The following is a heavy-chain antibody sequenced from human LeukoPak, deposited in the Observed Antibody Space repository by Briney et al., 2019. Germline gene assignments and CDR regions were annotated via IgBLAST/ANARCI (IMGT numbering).Heavy chain of an antibody. D-gene: IGHD2-2*01. Sequence: TSQTLSLTCAISGDSFSSNSVTWNWIRQSPSRGLEWLGRTYYRSTWYNDYAVSVRGRITVNPDTSKNQFSLHLNSVTPEDTAVYYCARRLTQYDCFDPRGQGILVTVSS. V-gene: IGHV6-1*01. CDR2: TYYRSTWYN. J-gene: IGHJ5*02. CDR3: ARRLTQYDCFDP. CDR1: GDSFSSNSVT.